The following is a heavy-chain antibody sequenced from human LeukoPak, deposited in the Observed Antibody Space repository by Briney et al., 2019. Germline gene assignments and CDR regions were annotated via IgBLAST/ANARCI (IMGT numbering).Heavy chain of an antibody. V-gene: IGHV4-34*01. D-gene: IGHD3-9*01. CDR3: AKSPYDILTGYRHGDAIDI. Sequence: LETLSLPCAVYGGSLSGYYLGWIRQPPGKGLEWIGEINNSGSTNYNPSLKSRGTISVDTSKNQFSLKLSSVTAADTAVYYCAKSPYDILTGYRHGDAIDIWGQGTMVTASS. J-gene: IGHJ3*02. CDR1: GGSLSGYY. CDR2: INNSGST.